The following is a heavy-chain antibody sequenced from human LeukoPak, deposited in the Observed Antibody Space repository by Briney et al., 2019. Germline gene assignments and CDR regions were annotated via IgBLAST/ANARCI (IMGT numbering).Heavy chain of an antibody. Sequence: SETLSLTCTVSGGSISSSSYYWGWIRQPPGKGLEWIGSIYYSGSTYYNPSLKSRVTISVDTSKNQFSLKLSSVTAADTAVYYCARHMSSGYNWNIHDAFDIWGQGTMVTASS. J-gene: IGHJ3*02. V-gene: IGHV4-39*01. CDR3: ARHMSSGYNWNIHDAFDI. D-gene: IGHD1/OR15-1a*01. CDR2: IYYSGST. CDR1: GGSISSSSYY.